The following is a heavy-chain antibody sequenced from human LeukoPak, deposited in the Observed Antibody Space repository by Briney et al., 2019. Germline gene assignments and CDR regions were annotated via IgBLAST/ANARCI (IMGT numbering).Heavy chain of an antibody. V-gene: IGHV4-39*07. Sequence: SETLSLTCTVSGGSISSSSYYWGWSRQPPGKGLEWIGSIYYSGSTYYNPSLKSRVTISVDTSKNQFSLKLSSVTAADTAVYYCARERPSYYDILTGYYPRSLPYYFDYWGQGTLVTVSS. J-gene: IGHJ4*02. D-gene: IGHD3-9*01. CDR2: IYYSGST. CDR1: GGSISSSSYY. CDR3: ARERPSYYDILTGYYPRSLPYYFDY.